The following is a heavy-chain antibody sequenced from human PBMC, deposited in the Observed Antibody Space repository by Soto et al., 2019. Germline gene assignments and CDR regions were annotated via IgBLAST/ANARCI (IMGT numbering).Heavy chain of an antibody. V-gene: IGHV6-1*01. CDR3: ARDMLLRDHYYYYMDV. D-gene: IGHD2-15*01. J-gene: IGHJ6*03. CDR2: TYYRSKWYN. CDR1: GGSVSSNSAA. Sequence: PSQTLSLTCAISGGSVSSNSAAWNWIRRSPSRGLEWLGRTYYRSKWYNDYAVSVKSRITINPDTSKNQFSLQLNSVTPEDTAVYYCARDMLLRDHYYYYMDVWGKGTTVTVSS.